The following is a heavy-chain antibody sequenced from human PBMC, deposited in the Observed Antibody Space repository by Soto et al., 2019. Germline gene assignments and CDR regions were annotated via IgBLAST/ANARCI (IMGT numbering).Heavy chain of an antibody. Sequence: HPGGSLRLSCAASGFTFSSYAMSWVRQAPGKGLEWVSAISGSGGSTYYADSVKGRFTISRDNSKNTLYLQMNSLRAEDTAVYYCAKDPSGSIAVAGTGFGPWGQGTLVTVSS. CDR2: ISGSGGST. J-gene: IGHJ5*02. D-gene: IGHD6-19*01. V-gene: IGHV3-23*01. CDR3: AKDPSGSIAVAGTGFGP. CDR1: GFTFSSYA.